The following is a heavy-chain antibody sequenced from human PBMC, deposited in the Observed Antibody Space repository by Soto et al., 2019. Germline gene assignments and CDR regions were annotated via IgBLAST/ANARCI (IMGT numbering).Heavy chain of an antibody. CDR3: ARESWNYGNAFDI. J-gene: IGHJ3*02. Sequence: EVQVLESGGGLVQPGGSRRLSWAASGFTFGSSAMSGFGQPPGKGLGVVSSIVVRGLADSAKGRFTISRDNSRNTVYLQMTSLRLDDMALYYCARESWNYGNAFDIWGQGTMVTVSS. CDR1: GFTFGSSA. D-gene: IGHD1-7*01. V-gene: IGHV3-23*01. CDR2: IVVRG.